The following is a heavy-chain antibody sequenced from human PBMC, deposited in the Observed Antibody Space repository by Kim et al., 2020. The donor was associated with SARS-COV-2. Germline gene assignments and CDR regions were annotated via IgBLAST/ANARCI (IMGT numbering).Heavy chain of an antibody. J-gene: IGHJ4*02. CDR1: GYTFTSYY. D-gene: IGHD5-18*01. CDR2: INPSGGST. V-gene: IGHV1-46*01. Sequence: ASVKVSCKASGYTFTSYYMHWVRQAPGQGLEWMGIINPSGGSTSYAQKFQGRVTMTRDTSTSTVYMELSSLRSEDTAVYYCARAQGYSYGYGIRTFDYWGQGTLVTVSS. CDR3: ARAQGYSYGYGIRTFDY.